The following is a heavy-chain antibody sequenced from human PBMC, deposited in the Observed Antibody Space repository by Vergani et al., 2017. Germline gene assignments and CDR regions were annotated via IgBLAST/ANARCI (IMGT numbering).Heavy chain of an antibody. J-gene: IGHJ4*02. CDR1: GFTFSSYA. D-gene: IGHD4-17*01. V-gene: IGHV3-64D*06. Sequence: EVQLVESGGGLVQPGGSLRLSCSASGFTFSSYAMHWVRQAPGKGLEYVSAISSNGGSTYYADSVKGRFTISRDNSKNTLYLQMSSLRAEDTAVYYCVKNDYGDYVGVDYWGQGTLVTVSS. CDR3: VKNDYGDYVGVDY. CDR2: ISSNGGST.